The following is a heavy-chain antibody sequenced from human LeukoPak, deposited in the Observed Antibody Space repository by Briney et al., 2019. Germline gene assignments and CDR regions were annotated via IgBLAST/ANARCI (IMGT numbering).Heavy chain of an antibody. CDR2: ISGDKSYI. CDR1: GFTFSSYT. D-gene: IGHD2/OR15-2a*01. V-gene: IGHV3-21*01. CDR3: ARDGTYYDF. J-gene: IGHJ4*02. Sequence: PGGSLRLSCVASGFTFSSYTMNWVRQAPGKGLEWVSCISGDKSYIHYADSVKGRFTISRDNAKNSLYLQMNSLRAEDTAVYYCARDGTYYDFWGQGILVTVSS.